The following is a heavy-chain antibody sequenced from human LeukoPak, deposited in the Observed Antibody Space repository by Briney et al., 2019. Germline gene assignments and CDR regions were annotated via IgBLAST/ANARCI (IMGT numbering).Heavy chain of an antibody. CDR3: ARGNWNDAEPYNWFDP. Sequence: GESLRISCKGSGYSFTSYWISWVRQMPGKGLEWMGRIDSSDSYTNYSPSFQGHVTISADKSISTAYLQWSSLKASDTAMYYCARGNWNDAEPYNWFDPWGQGTLVTVSS. CDR2: IDSSDSYT. CDR1: GYSFTSYW. J-gene: IGHJ5*02. V-gene: IGHV5-10-1*01. D-gene: IGHD1-1*01.